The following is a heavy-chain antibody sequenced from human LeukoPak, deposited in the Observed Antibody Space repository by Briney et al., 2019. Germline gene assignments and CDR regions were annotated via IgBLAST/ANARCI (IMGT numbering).Heavy chain of an antibody. D-gene: IGHD5-12*01. V-gene: IGHV3-7*01. CDR3: TRDSGLSGYDLLDY. Sequence: GGSLRLSCAASGFPFRTYWITWVRQALGKGLEWVANIKNDGSEKYYVDSVKGRFTISRDNAENSLFLQMNSLRVEDTAVYYCTRDSGLSGYDLLDYWGQGTLVTVSS. CDR1: GFPFRTYW. J-gene: IGHJ4*02. CDR2: IKNDGSEK.